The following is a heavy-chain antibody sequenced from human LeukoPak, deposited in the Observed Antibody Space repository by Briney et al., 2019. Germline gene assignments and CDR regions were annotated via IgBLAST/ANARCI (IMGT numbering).Heavy chain of an antibody. J-gene: IGHJ3*02. CDR2: IYYSGST. CDR1: SGSISSYF. D-gene: IGHD3-22*01. CDR3: ARCQSKYFYDRGGFDI. V-gene: IGHV4-59*01. Sequence: PSETLSLTCTVSSGSISSYFWTWIRQPPGKGLEWIGNIYYSGSTNYRPSLKSRATISVDTSRNQFSLRLSSVTAADTAVYYCARCQSKYFYDRGGFDIWGQGTMVTVSS.